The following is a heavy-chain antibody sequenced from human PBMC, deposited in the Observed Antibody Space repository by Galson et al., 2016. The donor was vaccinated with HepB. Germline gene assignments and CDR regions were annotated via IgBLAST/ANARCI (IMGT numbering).Heavy chain of an antibody. CDR1: GYTFTTFG. Sequence: SVKLSCKASGYTFTTFGVSWVRQAPGQGLEWMGWVCGHNGNINYAQKFQGRVSMTTDTSTSTAYMELRSLRSDDTAVYYCAGDQGYFYDRSAQVEVDYWGQGTLVTVSS. J-gene: IGHJ4*02. CDR3: AGDQGYFYDRSAQVEVDY. D-gene: IGHD3-22*01. V-gene: IGHV1-18*01. CDR2: VCGHNGNI.